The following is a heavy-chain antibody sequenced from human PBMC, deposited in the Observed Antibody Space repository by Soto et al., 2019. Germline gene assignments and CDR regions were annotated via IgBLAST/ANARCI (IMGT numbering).Heavy chain of an antibody. V-gene: IGHV3-30*18. Sequence: GGSLRLSCAASGFTFSSYGMHWVRQAPGKGLEWVAVISYDGGNKYYADSVKGRFTISRGNSKNTLYLQMNSLRAEDTAVYYCAKDLRIWLAFDYWGQGTLVTVSS. CDR3: AKDLRIWLAFDY. J-gene: IGHJ4*02. D-gene: IGHD6-19*01. CDR1: GFTFSSYG. CDR2: ISYDGGNK.